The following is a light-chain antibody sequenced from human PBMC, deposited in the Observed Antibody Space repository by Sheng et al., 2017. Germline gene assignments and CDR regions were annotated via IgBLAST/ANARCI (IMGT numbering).Light chain of an antibody. Sequence: SYELTQPSSVSVSPGQTAKITCSGDILTKKYGRWFQQKPGQAPTLVIYKDSERPSGISERFSGSSSGNTVTLAISGAQVEDEADYYCYSVADNEDVFGGGTKLT. J-gene: IGLJ2*01. V-gene: IGLV3-27*01. CDR1: ILTKKY. CDR3: YSVADNEDV. CDR2: KDS.